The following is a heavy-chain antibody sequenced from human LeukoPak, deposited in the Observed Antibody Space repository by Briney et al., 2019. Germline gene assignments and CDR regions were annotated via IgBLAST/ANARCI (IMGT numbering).Heavy chain of an antibody. J-gene: IGHJ4*02. Sequence: GGSLRLSCAASAFTFSSYWMSWVRQAPGKGLEWVANIKQDGSEKYYVDSVKGRFTISRDNAKNSLYLQMNSLRAEDTAVYYCARGSGDFDYWGQGTLVTVSS. CDR1: AFTFSSYW. D-gene: IGHD6-19*01. CDR3: ARGSGDFDY. V-gene: IGHV3-7*03. CDR2: IKQDGSEK.